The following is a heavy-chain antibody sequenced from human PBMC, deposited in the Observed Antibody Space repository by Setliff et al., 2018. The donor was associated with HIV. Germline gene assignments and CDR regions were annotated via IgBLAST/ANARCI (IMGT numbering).Heavy chain of an antibody. D-gene: IGHD2-15*01. Sequence: SVKVSCKASGGTFRSKGISWVRQAPGQGLEWMGGIIPIFGTPDYAQKFQGRVTITADESTSTAYMELSSLRSEDTAVYYCARGVYCSGGSCSWRDLRTYGMDVWGQGTTVTVSS. V-gene: IGHV1-69*13. J-gene: IGHJ6*02. CDR3: ARGVYCSGGSCSWRDLRTYGMDV. CDR1: GGTFRSKG. CDR2: IIPIFGTP.